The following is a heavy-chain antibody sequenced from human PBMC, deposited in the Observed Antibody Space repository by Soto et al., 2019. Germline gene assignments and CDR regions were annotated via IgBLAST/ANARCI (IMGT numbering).Heavy chain of an antibody. CDR1: SGSISSYY. V-gene: IGHV4-59*08. CDR3: ARRIRYCSSTSCYAGAYWFDL. D-gene: IGHD2-2*01. J-gene: IGHJ5*02. CDR2: IYYSGST. Sequence: SETLSLTCTVCSGSISSYYWSWIRQPPGKGLEWIGYIYYSGSTNYNPSLKSRVTISVDTSKNQFSLKLSSVTAADTAVYYCARRIRYCSSTSCYAGAYWFDLWGQGTLVRSPQ.